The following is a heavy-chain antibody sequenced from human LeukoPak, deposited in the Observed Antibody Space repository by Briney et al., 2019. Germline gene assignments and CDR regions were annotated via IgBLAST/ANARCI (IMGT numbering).Heavy chain of an antibody. CDR1: GYTFTSYF. Sequence: ASVKVSCKASGYTFTSYFMHWVRQAPGQGLEWMGIINPSGGSTSYAQKFQGRVSMTRDTSTSTVYMELSSLRSEDTAVYYCARSYYHDSSIYYFPTDYWGQGTLVTVSS. V-gene: IGHV1-46*01. CDR2: INPSGGST. J-gene: IGHJ4*02. CDR3: ARSYYHDSSIYYFPTDY. D-gene: IGHD3-22*01.